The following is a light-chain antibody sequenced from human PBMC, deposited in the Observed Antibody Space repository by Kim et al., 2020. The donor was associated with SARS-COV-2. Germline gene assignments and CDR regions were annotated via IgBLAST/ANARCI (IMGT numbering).Light chain of an antibody. Sequence: PGERATLSCRASQSVSSYVNWYQQKPDQAPRLLIYDASNRATGIPARFSGSGSGTDFTLTISSLEPEDFAVYYCQQRGYWPATFGPGTKVDIK. CDR2: DAS. V-gene: IGKV3-11*01. CDR3: QQRGYWPAT. CDR1: QSVSSY. J-gene: IGKJ3*01.